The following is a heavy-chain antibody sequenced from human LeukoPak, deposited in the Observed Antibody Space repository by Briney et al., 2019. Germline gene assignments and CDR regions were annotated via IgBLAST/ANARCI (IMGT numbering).Heavy chain of an antibody. CDR1: GGSISSYY. CDR2: IYYSGST. CDR3: ARAPSGYSSGWHFDY. V-gene: IGHV4-59*01. D-gene: IGHD6-19*01. J-gene: IGHJ4*02. Sequence: SETLSLTCTVSGGSISSYYWSWIRQPPGKGLEWIGYIYYSGSTNYNPSLKSRVTISVDTSKNRFSLKLSSVTAADTAVYYCARAPSGYSSGWHFDYWGQGTLVTVSS.